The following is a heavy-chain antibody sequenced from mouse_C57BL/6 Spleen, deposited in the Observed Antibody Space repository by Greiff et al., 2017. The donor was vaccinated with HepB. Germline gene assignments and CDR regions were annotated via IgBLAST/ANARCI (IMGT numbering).Heavy chain of an antibody. J-gene: IGHJ3*01. CDR3: AREDSSGYKAY. CDR2: IYPGDGDT. CDR1: GYAFSSSW. Sequence: VQLQQSGPELVKPGASVKISCKASGYAFSSSWMNWVKQRPGKGLEWIGRIYPGDGDTNYNGKFKGKATLTADKSSSTAYMQLSSLTSEDSAVYFCAREDSSGYKAYWGQGTLVTVSA. D-gene: IGHD3-2*02. V-gene: IGHV1-82*01.